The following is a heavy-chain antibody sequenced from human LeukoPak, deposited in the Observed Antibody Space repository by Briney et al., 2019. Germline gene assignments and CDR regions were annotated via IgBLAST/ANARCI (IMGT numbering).Heavy chain of an antibody. D-gene: IGHD1-14*01. Sequence: SETLSLTCAVYGGSFSGYYRSWIRQPPGKGLEWIGEINHSGSTNYNPSLKSRVTISVDTSKNQFSLKLSSVTAADTAVYYCARSRNYYYYYYMDVWGKGTTVTVSS. CDR1: GGSFSGYY. V-gene: IGHV4-34*01. CDR3: ARSRNYYYYYYMDV. J-gene: IGHJ6*03. CDR2: INHSGST.